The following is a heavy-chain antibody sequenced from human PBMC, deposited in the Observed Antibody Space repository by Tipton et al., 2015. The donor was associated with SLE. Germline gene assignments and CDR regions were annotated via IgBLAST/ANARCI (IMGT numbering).Heavy chain of an antibody. Sequence: GLVKPSETLSLTCTVSGGSITTYYWSWIRQPPGKGLEWIGYIYSSGSTNYNPSLKSRVTISVDTSKNQFSLHLRSVTAADTAVYYCASGGYYGSGSYYGGWFDSWGQGTLVTVSS. J-gene: IGHJ5*01. CDR3: ASGGYYGSGSYYGGWFDS. V-gene: IGHV4-4*08. CDR2: IYSSGST. CDR1: GGSITTYY. D-gene: IGHD3-10*01.